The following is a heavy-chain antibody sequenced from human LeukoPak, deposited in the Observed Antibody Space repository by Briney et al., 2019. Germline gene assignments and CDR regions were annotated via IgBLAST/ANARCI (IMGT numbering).Heavy chain of an antibody. CDR1: GYTFTSYG. CDR3: AWRDYYDSSGYYS. J-gene: IGHJ4*02. D-gene: IGHD3-22*01. CDR2: ISAYNGNT. Sequence: GASVKVSCKASGYTFTSYGISWVRQAPRQGLEWMGWISAYNGNTNYAQKLQGRVTMTTDTSTSTAYMELRSLRSDDTAVYYCAWRDYYDSSGYYSWGQGTLVTVSS. V-gene: IGHV1-18*01.